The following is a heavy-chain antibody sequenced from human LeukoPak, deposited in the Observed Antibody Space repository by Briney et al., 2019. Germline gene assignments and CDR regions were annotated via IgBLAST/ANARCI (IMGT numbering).Heavy chain of an antibody. J-gene: IGHJ3*02. CDR2: ISSSGSTR. Sequence: PGGSLRLSWAASGFTFSNYDMSWIRQAPGKGLEWVSYISSSGSTRYYADSVKGRFTISRDNVKNSLYLQMNSLRAEDTAVYYCARGDGYWAFDIWGQGTMVTVSS. CDR1: GFTFSNYD. CDR3: ARGDGYWAFDI. V-gene: IGHV3-11*01. D-gene: IGHD5-24*01.